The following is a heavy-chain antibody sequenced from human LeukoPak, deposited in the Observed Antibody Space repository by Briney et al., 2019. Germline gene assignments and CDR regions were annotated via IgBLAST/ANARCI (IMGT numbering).Heavy chain of an antibody. Sequence: SETLSLTCTVSGGSISSGYYYWSWIRQPPGKGLEWIGYTYYSGSTYYNPSLKSRVTISVDTSKNQFSLNLSSVTAADTAVYYCARDSYYGSGSPSNFDYWGQGTLVTVSS. V-gene: IGHV4-30-4*01. CDR2: TYYSGST. D-gene: IGHD3-10*01. CDR1: GGSISSGYYY. J-gene: IGHJ4*02. CDR3: ARDSYYGSGSPSNFDY.